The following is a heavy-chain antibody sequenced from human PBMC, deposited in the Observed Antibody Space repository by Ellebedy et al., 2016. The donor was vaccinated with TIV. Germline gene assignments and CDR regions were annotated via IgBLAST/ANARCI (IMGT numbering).Heavy chain of an antibody. D-gene: IGHD3-10*01. CDR2: ISSSSSTI. Sequence: GGSLRLSXAASGFTFSSYSMNWVRQAPGKGLEWVSYISSSSSTIYYADSVKGRFTISRDNAKNSLYLQMNSLRDEDTAVYYCARDERLGAYGSGQPPPSLHLLKYYYYYYGMDVWGQGTTVTVSS. V-gene: IGHV3-48*02. CDR3: ARDERLGAYGSGQPPPSLHLLKYYYYYYGMDV. J-gene: IGHJ6*02. CDR1: GFTFSSYS.